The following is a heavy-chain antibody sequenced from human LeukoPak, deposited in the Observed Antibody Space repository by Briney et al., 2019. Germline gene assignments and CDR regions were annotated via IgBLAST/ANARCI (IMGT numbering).Heavy chain of an antibody. D-gene: IGHD7-27*01. V-gene: IGHV3-33*01. CDR1: GFTFGNYG. CDR2: MWFDGSHK. Sequence: GRSLRLSCAASGFTFGNYGLHWVRQAPGKGLEWLAVMWFDGSHKYYADSVKGRFTISRDNSKSMLYLQMNSLRAEDTAVYYCARDITGDPPPYYFDYWGQGSLVTVSS. CDR3: ARDITGDPPPYYFDY. J-gene: IGHJ4*02.